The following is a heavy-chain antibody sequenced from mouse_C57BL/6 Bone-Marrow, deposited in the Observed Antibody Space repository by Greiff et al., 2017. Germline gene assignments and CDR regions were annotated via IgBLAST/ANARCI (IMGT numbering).Heavy chain of an antibody. CDR3: ARPPFYDGYSWFAY. CDR1: GYAFSSYW. D-gene: IGHD2-3*01. Sequence: QVQLQQSGAELVKPGASVKISCKASGYAFSSYWMNWVKQRPGKGLEWIGQIYPGDGDTNYNGKFKGKATLTADKSSSTAYMQLSSLTSEDSAVYFCARPPFYDGYSWFAYWGQGTLVTVSA. V-gene: IGHV1-80*01. J-gene: IGHJ3*01. CDR2: IYPGDGDT.